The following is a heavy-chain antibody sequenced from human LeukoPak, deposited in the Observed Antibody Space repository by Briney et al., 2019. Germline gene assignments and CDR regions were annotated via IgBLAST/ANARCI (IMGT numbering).Heavy chain of an antibody. CDR1: GGSISSYC. J-gene: IGHJ6*03. Sequence: TALETLSLTCTVSGGSISSYCWSWIRQPAGKGLEWIGRVCASGSTNYHPSLKSRVTMSVDTSKNQFSLKLSSVTAADTAVYYCARVRIAVAGTYFYYMDVWGKGTTVTVSS. V-gene: IGHV4-4*07. D-gene: IGHD6-19*01. CDR2: VCASGST. CDR3: ARVRIAVAGTYFYYMDV.